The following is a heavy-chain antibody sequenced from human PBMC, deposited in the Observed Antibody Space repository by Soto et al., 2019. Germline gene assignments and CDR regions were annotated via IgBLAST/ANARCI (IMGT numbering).Heavy chain of an antibody. CDR1: GFTFSSYS. D-gene: IGHD2-2*01. Sequence: GGSLRLSCAASGFTFSSYSMNWVRQAPGKGLEWVSYISSSSSTIYYADSVKGRFTISRDNAKNSLYLQMNSLRAEDTAVYYCASLGYCSSTSCPDYYYYMDVWGKGTTVTVSS. CDR3: ASLGYCSSTSCPDYYYYMDV. J-gene: IGHJ6*03. CDR2: ISSSSSTI. V-gene: IGHV3-48*01.